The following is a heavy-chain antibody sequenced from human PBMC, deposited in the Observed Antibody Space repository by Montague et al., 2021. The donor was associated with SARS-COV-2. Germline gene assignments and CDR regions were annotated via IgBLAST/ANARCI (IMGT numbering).Heavy chain of an antibody. V-gene: IGHV3-33*06. CDR2: IWYDGSNK. CDR1: GFTFSNYG. J-gene: IGHJ6*02. Sequence: SLRLSCAASGFTFSNYGMHWVRQAPGKGLEWVAVIWYDGSNKYYADSVKGRFTISRDNSKNTLYLQMNSLRAEDTAVYYCAKDTATIRIAVALMDVWGQGTTVIVSS. D-gene: IGHD6-19*01. CDR3: AKDTATIRIAVALMDV.